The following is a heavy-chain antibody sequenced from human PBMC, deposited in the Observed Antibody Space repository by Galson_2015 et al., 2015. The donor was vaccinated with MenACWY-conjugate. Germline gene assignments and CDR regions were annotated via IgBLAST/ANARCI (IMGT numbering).Heavy chain of an antibody. Sequence: SLRLSCAASGFTFSTYWMHWVRQAPGKGLVWVSRINSDGRSTSYADSVKGRFTISRDNAKNTLYLQMNSLRAEDTAVYYCARLGGNYRTTPHFDYWGQGTLVTVSS. D-gene: IGHD1-26*01. J-gene: IGHJ4*02. V-gene: IGHV3-74*01. CDR3: ARLGGNYRTTPHFDY. CDR1: GFTFSTYW. CDR2: INSDGRST.